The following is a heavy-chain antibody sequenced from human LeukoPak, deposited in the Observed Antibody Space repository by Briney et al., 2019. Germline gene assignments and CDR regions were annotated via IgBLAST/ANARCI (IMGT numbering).Heavy chain of an antibody. D-gene: IGHD6-13*01. J-gene: IGHJ5*02. V-gene: IGHV1-2*02. CDR1: GYTFTGYY. CDR2: INPNSGGT. Sequence: ASVKVSCKASGYTFTGYYMHWVRQAPGQGLEWMGWINPNSGGTNYAQKFQGRVTMTRDTSISTAYMELSRLRADDTAVYYCAREGLAAHWFDPWGQGTLVTVSS. CDR3: AREGLAAHWFDP.